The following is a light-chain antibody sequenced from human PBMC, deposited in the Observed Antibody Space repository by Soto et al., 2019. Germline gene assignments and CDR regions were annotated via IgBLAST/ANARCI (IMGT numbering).Light chain of an antibody. V-gene: IGKV3-15*01. CDR1: QSVSSS. J-gene: IGKJ1*01. Sequence: EIVMMQSPATLSVSPGERATLSCRASQSVSSSLAWYQQKAGQAPRLLIYSASTRATGIPARFSGSGSGTEFTLTISSLQPEDSAVYYCQQYNNWLRTFGQGTK. CDR3: QQYNNWLRT. CDR2: SAS.